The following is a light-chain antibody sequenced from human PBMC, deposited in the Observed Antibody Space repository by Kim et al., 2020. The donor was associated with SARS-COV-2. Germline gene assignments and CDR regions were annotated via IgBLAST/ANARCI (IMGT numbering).Light chain of an antibody. V-gene: IGKV1-17*03. J-gene: IGKJ5*01. CDR2: AAS. CDR1: QGISTH. CDR3: LRYNDYPLT. Sequence: ASVGDRVTITCRASQGISTHLAWFQQKPGKGPKRLIYAASSLQSGVPSRFSGSGSGTEFTLTISSLQPEDFATYYCLRYNDYPLTFGQGTRLEIK.